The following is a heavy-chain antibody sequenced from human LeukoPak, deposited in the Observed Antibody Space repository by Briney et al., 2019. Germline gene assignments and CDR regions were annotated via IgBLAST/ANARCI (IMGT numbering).Heavy chain of an antibody. V-gene: IGHV3-48*04. D-gene: IGHD5-12*01. CDR3: ARARRDSGYDLYDY. Sequence: GGSLRLSCAASGFTFSTYSMNWVRQAPGKGLEWVSYISSSSSTIHYADSVKGRFTISRDNAKNSLYLQMNSLRAGDTAVYYCARARRDSGYDLYDYWGQGTLVTVSS. CDR2: ISSSSSTI. CDR1: GFTFSTYS. J-gene: IGHJ4*02.